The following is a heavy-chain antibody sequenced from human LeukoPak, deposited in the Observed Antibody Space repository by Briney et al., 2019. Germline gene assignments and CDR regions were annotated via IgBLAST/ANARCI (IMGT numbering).Heavy chain of an antibody. CDR3: ARDFYTGHH. V-gene: IGHV3-74*01. Sequence: GGSLRLSCAASGFTFTTYWMHWVRQAPGKGLVWVSGINRDGSTPIYADSVKGRFTISRDNANNTLYLQMNSLRAEDTAVYYCARDFYTGHHWGQGTLVTVSS. J-gene: IGHJ5*02. D-gene: IGHD3-16*01. CDR1: GFTFTTYW. CDR2: INRDGSTP.